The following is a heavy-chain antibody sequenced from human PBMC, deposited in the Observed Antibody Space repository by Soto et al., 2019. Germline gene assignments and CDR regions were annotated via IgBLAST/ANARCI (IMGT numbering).Heavy chain of an antibody. CDR1: KDVFTSGS. Sequence: QVHMVQSGAEVKKPGSSVKVSCKAPKDVFTSGSISLVRQAPGQGLEWMGGIVPIFGTTDYAQNFQSRLTLTADKTTNTFFMELTSLKSEDSAFYFWARGGYNYGPEDYWGPGTLVTVAS. CDR2: IVPIFGTT. V-gene: IGHV1-69*06. J-gene: IGHJ4*02. CDR3: ARGGYNYGPEDY. D-gene: IGHD5-18*01.